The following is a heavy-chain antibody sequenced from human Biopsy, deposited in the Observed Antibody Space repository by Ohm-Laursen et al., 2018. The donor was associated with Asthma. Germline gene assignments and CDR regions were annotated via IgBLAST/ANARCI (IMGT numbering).Heavy chain of an antibody. Sequence: SLRLSCAASRFTYEMHWVRQAPGKGLEWVAVISYDGSSIYYADYVKGRYTISRDNSKNTLSLQMNSLTAEDTAVYYCAREGVAGTHIEDWGQGTLVTVSS. V-gene: IGHV3-30-3*01. CDR3: AREGVAGTHIED. D-gene: IGHD6-19*01. CDR1: RFTYE. J-gene: IGHJ4*02. CDR2: ISYDGSSI.